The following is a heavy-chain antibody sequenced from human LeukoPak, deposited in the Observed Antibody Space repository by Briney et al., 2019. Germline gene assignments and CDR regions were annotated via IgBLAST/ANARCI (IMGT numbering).Heavy chain of an antibody. D-gene: IGHD1-26*01. J-gene: IGHJ4*02. CDR3: ASSGSYFCLDY. Sequence: SGGSLRLSCAASGFTVSSNYMSWVRQAPGKGLEWVSVIYSGGSTYYADSVKGRFTISRDNSKNTLYLQMNSLRAEDTAVCYCASSGSYFCLDYWGQGTLVTVSS. CDR2: IYSGGST. CDR1: GFTVSSNY. V-gene: IGHV3-66*02.